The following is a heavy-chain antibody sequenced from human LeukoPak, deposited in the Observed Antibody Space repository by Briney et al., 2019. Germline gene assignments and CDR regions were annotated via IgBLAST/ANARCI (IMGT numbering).Heavy chain of an antibody. V-gene: IGHV3-21*01. CDR1: GFTFSSYT. CDR2: VAGSSGYI. J-gene: IGHJ4*01. Sequence: GSYLRLSCAAPGFTFSSYTMNWVRPAPGKGLEWASSVAGSSGYISYADSFKGRFTISRDNAKKSLCLQMTSLTAEDTAVYYCARDRGAYCGGDCYLGFDYWGRGTLVTVSS. D-gene: IGHD2-21*02. CDR3: ARDRGAYCGGDCYLGFDY.